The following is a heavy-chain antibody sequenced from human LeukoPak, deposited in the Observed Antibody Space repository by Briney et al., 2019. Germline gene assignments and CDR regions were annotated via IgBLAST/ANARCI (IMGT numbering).Heavy chain of an antibody. Sequence: PSETLSLTCAVSGGSISSSGYSWSWIRQPPGKGLEWIGYIYHSGSTYYNPSLKSRVTISVDRSKNQFSLKVTSVTAADTAVYYCARATLSSGWYGPYYFDYWGQGTLVTVSS. CDR3: ARATLSSGWYGPYYFDY. CDR1: GGSISSSGYS. CDR2: IYHSGST. D-gene: IGHD6-19*01. J-gene: IGHJ4*02. V-gene: IGHV4-30-2*01.